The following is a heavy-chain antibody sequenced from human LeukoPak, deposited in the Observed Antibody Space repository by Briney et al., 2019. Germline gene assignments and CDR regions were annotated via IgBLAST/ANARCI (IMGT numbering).Heavy chain of an antibody. Sequence: GGSLRLXCAASGFTFRIYAMSWVRQAPGKGLEWVSSISSSGEYTYYEDSVKGRFTISRDNSKNTLYLQMNSLRAEDTAIYYCAKDRPNYHESDGHYYRRDGDYWGQGTLATVSS. CDR2: ISSSGEYT. CDR3: AKDRPNYHESDGHYYRRDGDY. D-gene: IGHD3-22*01. V-gene: IGHV3-23*01. J-gene: IGHJ4*02. CDR1: GFTFRIYA.